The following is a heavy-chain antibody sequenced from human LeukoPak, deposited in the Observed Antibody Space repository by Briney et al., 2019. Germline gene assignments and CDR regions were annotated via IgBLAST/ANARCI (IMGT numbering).Heavy chain of an antibody. D-gene: IGHD2-21*02. CDR3: ARDHLVVVTATQTGGAFDI. CDR1: GGTFSSYA. Sequence: SVTVSFKCSGGTFSSYAISWVRQAPGQGLEWVGRIIPILGIANYAKKYHSRVTITADKSTSTAYKEQSSLRSEDTAVEYCARDHLVVVTATQTGGAFDIWGQGTMVTVSS. V-gene: IGHV1-69*04. CDR2: IIPILGIA. J-gene: IGHJ3*02.